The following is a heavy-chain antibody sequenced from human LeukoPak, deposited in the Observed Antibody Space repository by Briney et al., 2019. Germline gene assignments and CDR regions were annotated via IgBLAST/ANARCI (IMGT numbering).Heavy chain of an antibody. D-gene: IGHD6-13*01. Sequence: GGSLRLSCAASGFTFSSYAMHWVRQAPGKGLEWVAVISYDGSNKYYADSVKGRFTISRDNSKNTLYLQMNSLRAEDTAVYYCARDAVQGAAAGKWAFDYWGQGTLVTVSS. J-gene: IGHJ4*02. V-gene: IGHV3-30*14. CDR3: ARDAVQGAAAGKWAFDY. CDR1: GFTFSSYA. CDR2: ISYDGSNK.